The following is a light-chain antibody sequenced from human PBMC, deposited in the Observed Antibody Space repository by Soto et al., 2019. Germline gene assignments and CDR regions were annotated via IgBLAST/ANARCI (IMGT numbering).Light chain of an antibody. CDR2: LNSDGSH. V-gene: IGLV4-69*01. J-gene: IGLJ2*01. CDR1: SGHSSYA. Sequence: QLVLTQSPSASASLGASVTLTCTLSSGHSSYAIAWHQQQPEKGPRYLMKLNSDGSHSKGDGIPDRFSGSSSGAERYLTISSLKSEDAADYYCQTWGTGIQVFGGGTKLTVL. CDR3: QTWGTGIQV.